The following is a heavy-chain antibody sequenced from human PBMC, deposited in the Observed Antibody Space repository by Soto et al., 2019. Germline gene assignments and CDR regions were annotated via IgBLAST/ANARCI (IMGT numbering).Heavy chain of an antibody. V-gene: IGHV4-59*08. J-gene: IGHJ4*02. Sequence: SETLSLTCTVTGGSISSYYWNWIRQPPGKGLEWIGYIYYRGNTNYNPSLKSRVTISVDTSKNQFSLKLSSVTAADTAVYYCARQPGYYDILTGYSTYYFDYWAREPRSPSPQ. D-gene: IGHD3-9*01. CDR2: IYYRGNT. CDR3: ARQPGYYDILTGYSTYYFDY. CDR1: GGSISSYY.